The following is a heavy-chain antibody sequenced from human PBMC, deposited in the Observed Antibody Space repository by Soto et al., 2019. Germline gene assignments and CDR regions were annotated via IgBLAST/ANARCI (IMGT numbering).Heavy chain of an antibody. V-gene: IGHV3-21*01. CDR3: ARGSIVATSLTPFDY. J-gene: IGHJ4*02. CDR1: GFTFSTYS. D-gene: IGHD5-12*01. CDR2: ISTSSSYI. Sequence: EVQLVESGGGLVKPGGSLRLSCAASGFTFSTYSMNWVRQAPGKGLEWVSSISTSSSYIYYADSVKGRFTVSRDNAKNSLYLQINILRDADTAVYYCARGSIVATSLTPFDYWGQGTLVTVSS.